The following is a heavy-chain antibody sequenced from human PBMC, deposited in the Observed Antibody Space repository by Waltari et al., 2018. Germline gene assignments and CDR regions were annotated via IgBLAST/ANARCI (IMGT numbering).Heavy chain of an antibody. Sequence: QVQLQESGTSLLKPSETLSHICTVSGGSISGFYWSWVRQPPGKGLDWIGYIYYTGSTNFNPSLKSRVTMSVDTSKNQFSLKLSSVTAADTAFYYCARGGGGDWEWFDPWGQGTLVTVSS. CDR3: ARGGGGDWEWFDP. V-gene: IGHV4-59*01. CDR2: IYYTGST. J-gene: IGHJ5*02. D-gene: IGHD2-21*02. CDR1: GGSISGFY.